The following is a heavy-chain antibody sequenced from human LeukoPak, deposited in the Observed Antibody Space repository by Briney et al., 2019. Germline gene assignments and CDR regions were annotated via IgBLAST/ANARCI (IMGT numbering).Heavy chain of an antibody. CDR1: GITFEDYG. CDR3: AKYFVGLMAPFDF. V-gene: IGHV3-20*04. CDR2: INWSGRNT. Sequence: PGGSLRLSCDASGITFEDYGMSWVRQAPGKGLEWVSDINWSGRNTNYADSLKGRFTISRDNAKKSLHLQMNSLRAGDTAFYYCAKYFVGLMAPFDFWGQGTLVTVSS. J-gene: IGHJ4*02. D-gene: IGHD2-8*01.